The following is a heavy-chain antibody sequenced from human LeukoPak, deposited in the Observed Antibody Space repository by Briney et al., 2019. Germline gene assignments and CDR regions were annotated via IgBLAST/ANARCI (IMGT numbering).Heavy chain of an antibody. CDR3: ARGRVPGDY. D-gene: IGHD7-27*01. J-gene: IGHJ4*02. V-gene: IGHV4-61*01. CDR1: GGSVSRGSYY. CDR2: IDYSGNS. Sequence: PSETLSLTCTVSGGSVSRGSYYWSWIRQPPGKGLEWIGYIDYSGNSNSNPSLKSRATISVDTSKNQFSLKVNSVTAADTAVYYCARGRVPGDYWGQGTLVTVSS.